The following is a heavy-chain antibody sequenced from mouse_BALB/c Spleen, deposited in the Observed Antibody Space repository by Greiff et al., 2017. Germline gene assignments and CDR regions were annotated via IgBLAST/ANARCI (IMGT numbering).Heavy chain of an antibody. V-gene: IGHV3-2*02. D-gene: IGHD2-4*01. CDR2: ISYSGST. CDR3: ARKGYDYDDAMDY. J-gene: IGHJ4*01. Sequence: VQLKESGPGLVKPSQSLSLTCTVTGYSITSDYAWNWIRQFPGNKLEWMGYISYSGSTSYNPSLKSRISITRDTSKNQFFLQLNSVTTEDTATYYCARKGYDYDDAMDYWGQGTSVTVSS. CDR1: GYSITSDYA.